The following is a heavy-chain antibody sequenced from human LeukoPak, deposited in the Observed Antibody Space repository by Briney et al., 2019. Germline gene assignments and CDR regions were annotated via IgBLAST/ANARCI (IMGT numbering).Heavy chain of an antibody. V-gene: IGHV4-39*06. Sequence: PSETLSLTCTVSGGSISSNTYYWGWIRQPPGKGLEWIGSIYPSGSTYYYPSLKSRVTISVDTSKNQFPLKLSSVTAADTAVYFCARGPYSYDSSGAFDIWGQGTMVTVSS. CDR3: ARGPYSYDSSGAFDI. CDR1: GGSISSNTYY. J-gene: IGHJ3*02. CDR2: IYPSGST. D-gene: IGHD3-22*01.